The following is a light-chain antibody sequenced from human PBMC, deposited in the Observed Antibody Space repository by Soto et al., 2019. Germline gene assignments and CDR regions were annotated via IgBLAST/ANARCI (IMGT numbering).Light chain of an antibody. CDR3: QQANSLPLT. J-gene: IGKJ4*01. CDR1: QDIGSW. Sequence: DIQMTQSPSSVAASVGDRVAITCRASQDIGSWLAWYQQRPGKAPKLLIYAASSLERGVPSRFSGSGSGTDFTLTISSLQPEDFATYYCQQANSLPLTFGGGTKVEVK. V-gene: IGKV1-12*01. CDR2: AAS.